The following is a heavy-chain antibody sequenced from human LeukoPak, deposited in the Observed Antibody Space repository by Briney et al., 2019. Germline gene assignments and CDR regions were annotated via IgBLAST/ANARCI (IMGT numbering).Heavy chain of an antibody. CDR3: AREVVLSTSAWFEY. Sequence: GGSLRLSCAVSGFTFSSYWMSWVRQAPGKGLEWVANIKEDGTEEYYQDSVKGRFTISRDNAKNSLYLQMNSLRAEDTAVYYCAREVVLSTSAWFEYWGQGTLVTVSS. CDR1: GFTFSSYW. J-gene: IGHJ4*02. D-gene: IGHD3-22*01. CDR2: IKEDGTEE. V-gene: IGHV3-7*01.